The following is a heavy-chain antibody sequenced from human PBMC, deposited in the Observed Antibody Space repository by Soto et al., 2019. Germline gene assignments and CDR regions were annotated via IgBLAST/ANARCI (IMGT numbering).Heavy chain of an antibody. V-gene: IGHV1-18*01. CDR2: ISAYNGNT. CDR3: ATSPTITIFGVVTLGMDV. D-gene: IGHD3-3*01. Sequence: ASVKVSCKASGYTFTSYGISWVRQAPGQGLEWMGWISAYNGNTNYAQKLQGRVTMTEDTSTDTAYMELSSLRSEDTAVYYCATSPTITIFGVVTLGMDVWGQGTTVTVSS. J-gene: IGHJ6*02. CDR1: GYTFTSYG.